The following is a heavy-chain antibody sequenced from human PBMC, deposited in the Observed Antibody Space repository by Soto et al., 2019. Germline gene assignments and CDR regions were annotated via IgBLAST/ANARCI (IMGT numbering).Heavy chain of an antibody. CDR1: GYGFTSYW. J-gene: IGHJ6*02. CDR3: ARTAAAGKYYYGMDV. Sequence: PGESLKISCKGSGYGFTSYWIGWVRQMPGKGLELMGIIYPGDSDTRYSPSFQGQVTISADKSISTAYLQWSSLKASDTAMYYFARTAAAGKYYYGMDVWGQGTTVTVSS. CDR2: IYPGDSDT. D-gene: IGHD6-13*01. V-gene: IGHV5-51*01.